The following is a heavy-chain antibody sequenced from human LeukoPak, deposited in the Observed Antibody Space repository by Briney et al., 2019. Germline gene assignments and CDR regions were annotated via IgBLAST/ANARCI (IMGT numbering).Heavy chain of an antibody. CDR2: ISSSSSYT. CDR3: ARAIGDTAMVFDY. Sequence: GGSLSLSCEASGFTFSDYYMSWIRQAPGKGLEWVSYISSSSSYTNYADSVKGRFTISRDNAKNSLYLQMNSLRAEDTAVYYCARAIGDTAMVFDYWGQGTLVTVSS. D-gene: IGHD5-18*01. J-gene: IGHJ4*02. V-gene: IGHV3-11*06. CDR1: GFTFSDYY.